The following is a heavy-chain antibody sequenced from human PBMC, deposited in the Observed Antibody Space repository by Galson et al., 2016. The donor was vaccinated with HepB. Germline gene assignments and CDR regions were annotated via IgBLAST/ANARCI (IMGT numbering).Heavy chain of an antibody. Sequence: SETLSLTCVVDGGSFSAYQWAWIRQSPGRGLEWIGEINHSGYTNYNPSLGSRVTISIDTSRNQFSLRMTSVTAADTAFYYCARLSNGWIRFDSWGQRSLVTVSS. J-gene: IGHJ4*02. D-gene: IGHD6-19*01. CDR3: ARLSNGWIRFDS. CDR2: INHSGYT. V-gene: IGHV4-34*01. CDR1: GGSFSAYQ.